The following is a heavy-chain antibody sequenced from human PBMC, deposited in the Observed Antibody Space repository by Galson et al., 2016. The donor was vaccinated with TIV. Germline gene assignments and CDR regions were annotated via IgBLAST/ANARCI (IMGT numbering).Heavy chain of an antibody. V-gene: IGHV5-51*01. CDR1: GYTFTSLW. D-gene: IGHD1-26*01. CDR3: ARQGPTKGSLGY. Sequence: QSGAEVKKPGESLKISCKASGYTFTSLWIGWVRRVPGKGLEWMGIMYPGDSDTIYSPSFQGQVTISADKSISTVYLQWSSLKASDAAMYYCARQGPTKGSLGYWGQRTLLTASS. J-gene: IGHJ4*02. CDR2: MYPGDSDT.